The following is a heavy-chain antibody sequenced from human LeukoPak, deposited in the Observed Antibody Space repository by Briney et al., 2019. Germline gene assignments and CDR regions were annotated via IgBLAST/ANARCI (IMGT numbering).Heavy chain of an antibody. D-gene: IGHD5-18*01. Sequence: GASVKVSCKASGYTFTGHYMHWVRQAPGQGLEWMGWINPNSGGTNFAQKLQDRVTMTRDTSISTAYMELSRLRSEDTAVYYCARIVDTAMGYDAFDIWGQGTMVTVSS. V-gene: IGHV1-2*02. CDR1: GYTFTGHY. CDR3: ARIVDTAMGYDAFDI. CDR2: INPNSGGT. J-gene: IGHJ3*02.